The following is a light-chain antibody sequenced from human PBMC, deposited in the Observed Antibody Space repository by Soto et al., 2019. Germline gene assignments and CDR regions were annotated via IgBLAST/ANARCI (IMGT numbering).Light chain of an antibody. CDR3: GSDTSSNALV. CDR1: SSDVGSYNF. CDR2: DVS. V-gene: IGLV2-14*01. Sequence: QSALTQPASVSGSPGQSITISCTGTSSDVGSYNFASWYQLHTGKGPILMLYDVSQRPSGASNRCSGSNAGNAAFLTISGLQAEDAADYYCGSDTSSNALVFGTGTKLTVL. J-gene: IGLJ1*01.